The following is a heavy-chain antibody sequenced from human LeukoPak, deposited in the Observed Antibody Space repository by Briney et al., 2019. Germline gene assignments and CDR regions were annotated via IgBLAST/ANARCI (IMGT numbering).Heavy chain of an antibody. D-gene: IGHD3-22*01. CDR2: ISWDGGST. CDR1: GFTFDDYT. V-gene: IGHV3-43*01. Sequence: GGSLRLSCAASGFTFDDYTMHWVRQAPGKGLEWVSLISWDGGSTYYADSVKGRFTISRDNSKNSQYLQMNSLRTEDTALYYCAKDDSSGYPDYWGQGTLVTVSS. J-gene: IGHJ4*02. CDR3: AKDDSSGYPDY.